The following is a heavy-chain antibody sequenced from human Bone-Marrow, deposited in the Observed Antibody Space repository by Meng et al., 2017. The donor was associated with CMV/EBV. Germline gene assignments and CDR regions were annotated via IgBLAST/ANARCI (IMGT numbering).Heavy chain of an antibody. Sequence: GGSLRLSCAASAFTFGTYAMNWVRQAPGKGLEWVATISGSGGTIYYAGSVKGRFTISRDNSKNTVYLQMSSLTAEDTAVYYCAKDLGDYDISGCYRDYCGMDVWGQGTTVTVSS. J-gene: IGHJ6*02. CDR1: AFTFGTYA. D-gene: IGHD3-22*01. CDR3: AKDLGDYDISGCYRDYCGMDV. CDR2: ISGSGGTI. V-gene: IGHV3-23*01.